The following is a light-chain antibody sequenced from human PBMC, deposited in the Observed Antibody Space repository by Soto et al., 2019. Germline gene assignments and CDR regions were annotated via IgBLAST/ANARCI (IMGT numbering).Light chain of an antibody. CDR2: GAS. CDR1: QSVNNNY. Sequence: EIVLTQSPGTLSLSPGERATLSCRASQSVNNNYLAWYQQKPGQAPRPLIYGASSRATGIPDRFSGSGSGTDFTLTISRLEPDDFAVYYCHQYGGSPFTFGQGTKLEI. V-gene: IGKV3-20*01. J-gene: IGKJ2*01. CDR3: HQYGGSPFT.